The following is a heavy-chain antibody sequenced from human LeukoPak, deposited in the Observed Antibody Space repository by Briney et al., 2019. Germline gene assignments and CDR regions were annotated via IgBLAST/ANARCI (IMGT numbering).Heavy chain of an antibody. J-gene: IGHJ4*02. CDR2: IGAGASNK. V-gene: IGHV3-23*01. Sequence: GGSLRLSCTASGFSVPSSAMAWVRQAPGKGLEWVSHIGAGASNKYYADSVKGRFTISRDYSRKTVYLQMNSLRAEDTAVYYCAQSYDSGGYPLGDSWGQGTLVTVSS. D-gene: IGHD3-22*01. CDR1: GFSVPSSA. CDR3: AQSYDSGGYPLGDS.